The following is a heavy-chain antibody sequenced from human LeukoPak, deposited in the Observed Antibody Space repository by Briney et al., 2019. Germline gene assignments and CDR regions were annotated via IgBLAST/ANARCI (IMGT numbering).Heavy chain of an antibody. D-gene: IGHD6-19*01. CDR1: GYTFNSHG. CDR2: ISAYIGNT. Sequence: ASVKVSCKASGYTFNSHGITWVRQAPGQGLEWMGWISAYIGNTNYAQKFQGRVTMTTDTSTSTAYMELRSLRSDDTAVYYCARLWIAVASKLISFDYWGQGTLVTVSS. V-gene: IGHV1-18*01. CDR3: ARLWIAVASKLISFDY. J-gene: IGHJ4*02.